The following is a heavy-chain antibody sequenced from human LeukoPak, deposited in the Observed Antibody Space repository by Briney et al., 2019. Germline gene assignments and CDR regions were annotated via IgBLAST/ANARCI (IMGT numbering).Heavy chain of an antibody. D-gene: IGHD4-17*01. CDR1: GGSISSSSYY. V-gene: IGHV4-39*01. J-gene: IGHJ4*02. CDR2: IYYSGST. Sequence: SETLSLTCTVSGGSISSSSYYWGWIRQPPGKGLEWIGSIYYSGSTYYNPSLKSRVTISVDTSKNQFPLKLSSVTAADTAVYYCARLGMTTVTTYNFDYWGQGTLVTVSS. CDR3: ARLGMTTVTTYNFDY.